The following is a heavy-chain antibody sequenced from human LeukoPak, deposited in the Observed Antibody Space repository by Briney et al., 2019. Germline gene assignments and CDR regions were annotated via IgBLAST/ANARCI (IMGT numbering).Heavy chain of an antibody. CDR2: IYTSGST. CDR1: GGSISSGSYY. Sequence: SQTLSLTCTVSGGSISSGSYYWSWIRQPAGKGLEWIGRIYTSGSTNYNPSLKSRVIISVDTSKNQFSLKLSSVTAADTAVYYCARADYGSGSYTPWGQGTLVTVSS. J-gene: IGHJ4*02. V-gene: IGHV4-61*02. D-gene: IGHD3-10*01. CDR3: ARADYGSGSYTP.